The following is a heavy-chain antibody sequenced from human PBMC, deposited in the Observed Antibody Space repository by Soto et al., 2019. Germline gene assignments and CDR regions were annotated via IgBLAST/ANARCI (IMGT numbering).Heavy chain of an antibody. D-gene: IGHD2-15*01. CDR3: ARIPHGGISLGGYYYYGMDV. J-gene: IGHJ6*02. V-gene: IGHV2-26*01. CDR2: IFSNDEK. CDR1: GFSLSNARMG. Sequence: QVTLKESGPVLVKPTETLTLTCTVSGFSLSNARMGVSWIRQPPGKALEWLAHIFSNDEKSYSTSLKSRLTISKDTSKSQVVLTMTNMDPVDTATYYCARIPHGGISLGGYYYYGMDVWGQGTTVTVSS.